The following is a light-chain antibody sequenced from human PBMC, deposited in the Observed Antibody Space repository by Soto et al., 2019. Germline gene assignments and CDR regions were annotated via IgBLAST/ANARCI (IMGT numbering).Light chain of an antibody. CDR1: QSVFTY. CDR3: QQYGSSPTWT. V-gene: IGKV3-20*01. CDR2: GAS. Sequence: EIVLTQSPGTLSLSPGERATLSCRASQSVFTYLAWYQQKPGQAPRLLIYGASSRVTGIPDRFSGSGSGTDFTLTISRLEPEDFAVYYCQQYGSSPTWTFGQGTKVDIK. J-gene: IGKJ1*01.